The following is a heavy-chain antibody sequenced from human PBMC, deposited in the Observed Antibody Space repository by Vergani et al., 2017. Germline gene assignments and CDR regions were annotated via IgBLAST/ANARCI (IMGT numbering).Heavy chain of an antibody. CDR3: ASSIVSRNPPDYFDN. J-gene: IGHJ4*02. V-gene: IGHV4-59*01. CDR1: GGSLSGYY. CDR2: VEDSGYF. Sequence: QVQLQESGPGLVRPSETLSLTCTVSGGSLSGYYWNWIRQTPGEGLEWIGYVEDSGYFNYNPSLKTRVSMSSDTSNNQFSLMLRSVTVADTAVYYCASSIVSRNPPDYFDNWGQGTLVTVSS. D-gene: IGHD1-14*01.